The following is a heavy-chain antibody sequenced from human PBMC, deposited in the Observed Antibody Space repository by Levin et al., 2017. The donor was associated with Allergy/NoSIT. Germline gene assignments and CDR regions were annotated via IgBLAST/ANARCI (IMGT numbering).Heavy chain of an antibody. Sequence: PGESLKISCKASGYTFTSYDINWVRQATGQGLEWMGWMNPNSGNTGYAQKFQGRVTMTRNTSISTAYMELSSLRSEDTAVYYCARIGRPRGRVASIAARKRIYYYYYMDVWGKGTTVTVSS. CDR2: MNPNSGNT. CDR1: GYTFTSYD. CDR3: ARIGRPRGRVASIAARKRIYYYYYMDV. D-gene: IGHD6-6*01. J-gene: IGHJ6*03. V-gene: IGHV1-8*01.